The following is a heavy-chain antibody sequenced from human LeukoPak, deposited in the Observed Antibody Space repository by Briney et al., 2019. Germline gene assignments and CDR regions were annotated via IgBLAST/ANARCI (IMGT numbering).Heavy chain of an antibody. D-gene: IGHD5-24*01. J-gene: IGHJ4*02. Sequence: SETLSLTCAVYGGSFSANYWSWVRQPPGKGLEWVGEIYYRGNTNYNPSPKSRVTISVDTSQNQFSLKLISVTAADTAVYYCASARWDFWGQGVLVTVSS. CDR3: ASARWDF. CDR2: IYYRGNT. CDR1: GGSFSANY. V-gene: IGHV4-34*01.